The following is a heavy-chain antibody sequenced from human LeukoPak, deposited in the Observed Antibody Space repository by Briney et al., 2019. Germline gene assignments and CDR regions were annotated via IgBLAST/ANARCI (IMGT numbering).Heavy chain of an antibody. CDR1: GFTFSSFE. J-gene: IGHJ6*04. D-gene: IGHD3-10*02. V-gene: IGHV3-48*03. CDR2: ISSSGSTI. Sequence: GGSLKLSFAASGFTFSSFEMNWVRQAPGEGLEGVSYISSSGSTIYYADSVKGRFTISRDNAKNSLYLQMNSLRAEDTAVYYCAELGITMIGGVWGKGTTVTISS. CDR3: AELGITMIGGV.